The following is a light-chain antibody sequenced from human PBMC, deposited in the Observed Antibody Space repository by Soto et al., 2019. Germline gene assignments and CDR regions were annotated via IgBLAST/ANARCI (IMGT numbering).Light chain of an antibody. CDR3: QQSYSTPRT. CDR2: AAS. V-gene: IGKV1-39*01. CDR1: QGMRND. Sequence: IQLTQSPSSLSASVGDSVTMTCRASQGMRNDVCWYQQKPRKAPKLLIYAASSLQGEAPSRFSGSGAGTDFTLTISSLQPEDFATYYCQQSYSTPRTFGQGTRVDIK. J-gene: IGKJ1*01.